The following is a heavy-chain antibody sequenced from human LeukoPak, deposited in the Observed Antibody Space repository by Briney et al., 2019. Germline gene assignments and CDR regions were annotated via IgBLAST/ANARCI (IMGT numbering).Heavy chain of an antibody. CDR1: GYTLTELS. J-gene: IGHJ4*02. CDR2: FDPEDGET. V-gene: IGHV1-24*01. CDR3: AQRLYLPYYFDS. Sequence: ASVKVSCKVSGYTLTELSMHWVRQAPGKGLEWMGGFDPEDGETIYAQKFQGRVTMTGDTSTDTAYMELSSLRSEETAVYYCAQRLYLPYYFDSWGQETLVTVSS. D-gene: IGHD3-16*02.